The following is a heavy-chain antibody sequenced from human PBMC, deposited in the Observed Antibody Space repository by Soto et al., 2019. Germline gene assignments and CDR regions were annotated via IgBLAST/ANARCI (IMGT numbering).Heavy chain of an antibody. CDR2: ISPYNDDT. CDR1: GYTFSSYA. CDR3: ARGGYYDSSGSRDYHYYGMDV. Sequence: ASVKVSCKASGYTFSSYAISCVRQAPGQGLEGLGWISPYNDDTKYAQKLQGRVFMTTDTPTKTAHLDLRSLRSDDTAVYYCARGGYYDSSGSRDYHYYGMDVWGQGTTVTVSS. V-gene: IGHV1-18*01. J-gene: IGHJ6*02. D-gene: IGHD3-22*01.